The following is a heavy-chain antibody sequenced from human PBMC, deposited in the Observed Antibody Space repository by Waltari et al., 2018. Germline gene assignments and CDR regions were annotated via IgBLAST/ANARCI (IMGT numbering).Heavy chain of an antibody. D-gene: IGHD3-9*01. CDR3: ARHVYYDSLAGYPAFYYFDY. J-gene: IGHJ4*02. CDR1: GYSISSGYY. Sequence: QVQLQESGPGLVKPSETLSLTCAVSGYSISSGYYWGWSRPPPGKGLEWIGSIYHSGHTYSDPSPTSRVTISLNSSKNPFTLNLNSMTATNTAVYYCARHVYYDSLAGYPAFYYFDYWGQGTLVTVSS. CDR2: IYHSGHT. V-gene: IGHV4-38-2*01.